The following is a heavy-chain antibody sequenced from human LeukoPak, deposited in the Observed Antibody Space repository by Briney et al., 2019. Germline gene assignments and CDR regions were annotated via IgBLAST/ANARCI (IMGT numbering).Heavy chain of an antibody. V-gene: IGHV4-39*07. J-gene: IGHJ5*02. CDR2: IYYSGST. CDR1: GGSISSSSYY. D-gene: IGHD6-19*01. CDR3: AGDSSGWSGWFDP. Sequence: SETLSLTCTVSGGSISSSSYYWGWNRQPPGKGLEWIGSIYYSGSTYYNPSLKSRVTISVDTSKNQFSLKLSSVTAADTAVYYCAGDSSGWSGWFDPWGQGTLVTVSS.